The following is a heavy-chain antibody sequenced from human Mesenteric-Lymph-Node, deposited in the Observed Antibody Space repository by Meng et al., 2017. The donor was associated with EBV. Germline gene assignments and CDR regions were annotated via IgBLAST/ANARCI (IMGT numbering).Heavy chain of an antibody. D-gene: IGHD2-2*01. Sequence: EVDMLEAGGGWGQPGGFLRLSCAASGFTFTIYGMNWVRQAPGRGLEWVSGITGSGGTTHYADSVKGRFSISRDNSGNTLYLQMNSLRVEDTAVYYCSNLPYTYWGQGTLVTVSS. V-gene: IGHV3-23*01. CDR2: ITGSGGTT. J-gene: IGHJ4*02. CDR3: SNLPYTY. CDR1: GFTFTIYG.